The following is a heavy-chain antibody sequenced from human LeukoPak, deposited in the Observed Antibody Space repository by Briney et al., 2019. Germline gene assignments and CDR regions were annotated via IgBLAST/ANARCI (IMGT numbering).Heavy chain of an antibody. D-gene: IGHD2-21*02. Sequence: ASVKVSCKASGYTFTSYAMNWVRQAPGQGLEWMGGIIPILDVTNYAQKFQGRVTITADKSTGTAYMELSRLRYEDTAVYYCAILSDGAYCGGDCFYLDYWGQGTLVTVSS. CDR1: GYTFTSYA. CDR2: IIPILDVT. J-gene: IGHJ4*02. CDR3: AILSDGAYCGGDCFYLDY. V-gene: IGHV1-69*10.